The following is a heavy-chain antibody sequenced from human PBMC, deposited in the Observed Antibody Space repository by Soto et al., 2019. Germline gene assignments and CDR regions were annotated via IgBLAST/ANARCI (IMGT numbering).Heavy chain of an antibody. CDR3: ARVQNVLRYFDWLPLDY. CDR1: GGSVSSGSYY. J-gene: IGHJ4*02. D-gene: IGHD3-9*01. Sequence: SETLSLSCTVSGGSVSSGSYYWSWIRQPPGKGLEWIGYIYYSGSTNYNPSLKSRVTISVDTSKNQFSLKLSSVTAAETAVYYCARVQNVLRYFDWLPLDYWAQGTLVPVSS. CDR2: IYYSGST. V-gene: IGHV4-61*01.